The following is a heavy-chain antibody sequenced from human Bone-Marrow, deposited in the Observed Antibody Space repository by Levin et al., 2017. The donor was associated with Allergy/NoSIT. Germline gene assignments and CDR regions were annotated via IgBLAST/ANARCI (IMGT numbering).Heavy chain of an antibody. V-gene: IGHV4-30-4*01. CDR2: IYYSGST. CDR1: FSFLPLFSPS. J-gene: IGHJ4*02. CDR3: ASLSYYYGAGTHPDEDY. D-gene: IGHD3-10*01. Sequence: SEPLSLPFSFSFSFLPLFSPSFLFLLPSPGPGLEWIGYIYYSGSTYYNPSLMTRITISLDPSKNHFSLKLRSVTVADTAVYYCASLSYYYGAGTHPDEDYWGQGALVIVSS.